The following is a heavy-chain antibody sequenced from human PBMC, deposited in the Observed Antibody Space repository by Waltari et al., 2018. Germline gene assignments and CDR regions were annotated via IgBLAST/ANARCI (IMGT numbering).Heavy chain of an antibody. CDR1: GFPFSSYW. Sequence: EVQLVESGGGLVQPGGSLRLSCAASGFPFSSYWISWVRQAPGKGREWVANIKQDGSEKYYVDSVKGRFTISRDNAKNSLYLQMNSLRAEDTAVYYCARDPAGIAVAGWGQGTLVTVSS. CDR2: IKQDGSEK. CDR3: ARDPAGIAVAG. D-gene: IGHD6-19*01. V-gene: IGHV3-7*01. J-gene: IGHJ4*02.